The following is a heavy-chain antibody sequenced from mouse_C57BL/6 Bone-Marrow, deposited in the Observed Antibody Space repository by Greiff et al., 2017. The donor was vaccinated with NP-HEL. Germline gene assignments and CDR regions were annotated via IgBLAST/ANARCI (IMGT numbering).Heavy chain of an antibody. J-gene: IGHJ3*01. Sequence: QVQLQQPGAELVMPGASVKLSCKASGYTFSSYWMHWVKQRPGQGLEWIGEIDPSDSYTNYNQKFKGKSTLTVDKSSSTAYMQLSSLTSEDSAVYYCAREREMGVGFAYWGQGTLVTVSA. V-gene: IGHV1-69*01. D-gene: IGHD2-3*01. CDR3: AREREMGVGFAY. CDR1: GYTFSSYW. CDR2: IDPSDSYT.